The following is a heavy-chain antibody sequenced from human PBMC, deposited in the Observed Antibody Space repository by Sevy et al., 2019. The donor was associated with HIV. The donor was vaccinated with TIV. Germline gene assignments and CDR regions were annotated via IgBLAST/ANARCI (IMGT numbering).Heavy chain of an antibody. D-gene: IGHD6-19*01. J-gene: IGHJ4*02. CDR2: IWYDGSNK. CDR1: GFSLSGYG. V-gene: IGHV3-33*01. Sequence: GGSLRLSCTASGFSLSGYGMHWVRQAPGKGLEWVAVIWYDGSNKEYAEAVKGRFIISRDNSTNALDRQVNSLRAEDTAVDYCARESIAVAGIGYYFKYWGQGALVTVSS. CDR3: ARESIAVAGIGYYFKY.